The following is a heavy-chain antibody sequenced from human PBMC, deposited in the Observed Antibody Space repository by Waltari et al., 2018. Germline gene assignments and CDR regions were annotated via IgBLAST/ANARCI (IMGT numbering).Heavy chain of an antibody. J-gene: IGHJ6*03. Sequence: QVQLQPWGAGLLKPSETLSLTCAASGGSFSGYYWSWIRQPPGKGLEWIGEINHSGSTNYNPSLKSRVTISVDTSKNQFSLKLSSVTAADTAVYYCARGQNFAMDVWGKGTTVTVSS. CDR1: GGSFSGYY. V-gene: IGHV4-34*01. CDR2: INHSGST. CDR3: ARGQNFAMDV.